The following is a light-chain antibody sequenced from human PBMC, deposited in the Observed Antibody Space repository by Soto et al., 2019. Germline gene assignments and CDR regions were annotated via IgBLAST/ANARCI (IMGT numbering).Light chain of an antibody. CDR1: SSDVGGYNY. Sequence: SVLAQPASVSGSPGQSITIPCTGTSSDVGGYNYVSWYQQHPGKAPKLMIYDVSNRPSGVSNRFSGSKSGNTASLTISGLQAQDEADYYCSSSTSSRTYVFGTGINVTVL. J-gene: IGLJ1*01. CDR3: SSSTSSRTYV. CDR2: DVS. V-gene: IGLV2-14*01.